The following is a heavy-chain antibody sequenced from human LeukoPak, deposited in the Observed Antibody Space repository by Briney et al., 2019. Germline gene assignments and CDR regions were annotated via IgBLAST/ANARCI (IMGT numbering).Heavy chain of an antibody. D-gene: IGHD1-14*01. CDR1: GYTFSNYF. CDR3: ARLGTPTFYYMDV. J-gene: IGHJ6*03. CDR2: INTNTGNP. Sequence: ASVKVSCKASGYTFSNYFMNWVRQAPGQGLEWMGWINTNTGNPTYAQGFTGRFVFSLDTSVSMAYLQISSLKAEDTAVYYCARLGTPTFYYMDVWGKGTTVTVSS. V-gene: IGHV7-4-1*04.